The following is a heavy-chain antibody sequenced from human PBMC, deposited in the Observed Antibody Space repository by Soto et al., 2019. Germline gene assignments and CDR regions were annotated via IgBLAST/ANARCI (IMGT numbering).Heavy chain of an antibody. CDR1: GFTFSNYW. J-gene: IGHJ5*02. CDR3: ATRRDQSACSGGSCYNWFDP. Sequence: GGSLRLSCAASGFTFSNYWMQWVRQAPGKGLVWVSRITSDGSSTTYADSVKGRFTISRDNAKNSLYLQMNSLRAEDTAVYYCATRRDQSACSGGSCYNWFDPWGQGTLVTVSS. CDR2: ITSDGSST. D-gene: IGHD2-15*01. V-gene: IGHV3-74*01.